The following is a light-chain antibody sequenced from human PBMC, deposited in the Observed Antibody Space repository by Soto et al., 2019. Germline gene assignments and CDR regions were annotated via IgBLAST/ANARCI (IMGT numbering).Light chain of an antibody. CDR3: SSYASGSTPLL. CDR1: SSDVGGYKH. V-gene: IGLV2-14*03. J-gene: IGLJ2*01. CDR2: DVN. Sequence: QSALTQPASVSGSPGQSITISCTGTSSDVGGYKHVSWYQQYSGKAPKLMIYDVNNRPSGVSHRFSGSKSGITASLTISGLQAEDEADYYCSSYASGSTPLLFGGGTKLTVL.